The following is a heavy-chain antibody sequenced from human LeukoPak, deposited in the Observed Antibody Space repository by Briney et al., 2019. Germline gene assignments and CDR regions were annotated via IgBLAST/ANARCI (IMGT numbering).Heavy chain of an antibody. V-gene: IGHV1-18*01. D-gene: IGHD4-23*01. J-gene: IGHJ6*03. CDR2: ISTYNGNT. Sequence: ASVKVSCKASGYTFTSYGISWVRQAPGQGLEWMGWISTYNGNTNYEQKFQGRVTMTTDTSTSTAYMELRSLRPDDTAVYYCARAGNPFYYYYMDVWGKGTTVTVSS. CDR3: ARAGNPFYYYYMDV. CDR1: GYTFTSYG.